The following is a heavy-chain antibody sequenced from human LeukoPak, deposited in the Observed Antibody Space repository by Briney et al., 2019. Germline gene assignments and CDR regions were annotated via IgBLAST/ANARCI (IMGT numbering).Heavy chain of an antibody. V-gene: IGHV1-2*02. D-gene: IGHD6-6*01. CDR1: GYTFTDYY. J-gene: IGHJ4*02. Sequence: ASVKVSCKASGYTFTDYYIHWVRQAPGQGLEWMGWINPNNGGTNYAQRFQGRVTMTRDTSINTAYMELSRLRSDDTAVYYCARGLYIAARPDYWGQGTLVTVSP. CDR2: INPNNGGT. CDR3: ARGLYIAARPDY.